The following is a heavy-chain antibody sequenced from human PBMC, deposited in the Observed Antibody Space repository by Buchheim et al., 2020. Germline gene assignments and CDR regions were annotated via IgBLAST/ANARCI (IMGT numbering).Heavy chain of an antibody. D-gene: IGHD2-2*01. Sequence: EVQLLESGGGLVQPGGSLRLSCAASGFTFSSCAMSWVRQAPGKGLAWVSGISNSGGNTYYADSVKGRFTISRDNSKSTLYLQMYSLRAEDTAVYYCARVPANMDVWGKGTT. CDR1: GFTFSSCA. J-gene: IGHJ6*03. V-gene: IGHV3-23*01. CDR2: ISNSGGNT. CDR3: ARVPANMDV.